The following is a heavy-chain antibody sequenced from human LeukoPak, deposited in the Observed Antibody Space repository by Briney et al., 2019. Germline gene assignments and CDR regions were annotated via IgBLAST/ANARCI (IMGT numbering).Heavy chain of an antibody. CDR1: GYTFTGYY. CDR2: INPNSGGT. V-gene: IGHV1-2*02. CDR3: ARDFPAGGFDY. D-gene: IGHD3-16*01. Sequence: ASVKVSCKASGYTFTGYYMHWVRQAPGQGLEWMGWINPNSGGTKYAQKFQGRVTMTRDTSISTAYMELSRLRSDDTAVYYCARDFPAGGFDYWGQGTLVTVSS. J-gene: IGHJ4*02.